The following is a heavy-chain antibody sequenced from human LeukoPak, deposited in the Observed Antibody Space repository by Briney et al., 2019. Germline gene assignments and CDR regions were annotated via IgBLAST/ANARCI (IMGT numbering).Heavy chain of an antibody. CDR3: ARYAQGTLGY. CDR2: IYYSGST. J-gene: IGHJ4*02. CDR1: GGSISSYY. D-gene: IGHD1-14*01. Sequence: PSETLSLTCTVSGGSISSYYWSWIRQPPGTGLEWIGYIYYSGSTNYNPSLKSRVTISVDTSKNQFSLKLSSVTAADTAVYYCARYAQGTLGYWGQGTLVTVSS. V-gene: IGHV4-59*01.